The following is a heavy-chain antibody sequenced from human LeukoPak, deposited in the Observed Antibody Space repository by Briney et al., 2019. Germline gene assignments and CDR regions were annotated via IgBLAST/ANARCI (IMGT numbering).Heavy chain of an antibody. V-gene: IGHV1-58*02. Sequence: SVKVSCKASGFTFTSSAMQWVRQARGQRLEWIGWIVVGSGNTNYAQKFQGRVTITTDESTSTAYMELSSLRSEDTAVYYCARQEYSSGYDAFDIWGQGTMVTVSS. CDR3: ARQEYSSGYDAFDI. J-gene: IGHJ3*02. D-gene: IGHD6-19*01. CDR2: IVVGSGNT. CDR1: GFTFTSSA.